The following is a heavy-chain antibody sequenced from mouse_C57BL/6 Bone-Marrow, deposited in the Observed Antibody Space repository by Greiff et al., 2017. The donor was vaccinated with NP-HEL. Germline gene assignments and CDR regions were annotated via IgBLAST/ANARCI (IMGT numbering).Heavy chain of an antibody. J-gene: IGHJ2*01. CDR2: IYPGSGST. V-gene: IGHV1-55*01. CDR1: VYTFTSYW. Sequence: QVQLQQPGAELVKPGASVKMSCKASVYTFTSYWITWVKQRPGQGLEWIGDIYPGSGSTNYNEKFKSKATLTVDTSSSTAYMQLSSLTSEDSAVYYCARGQLRLDYFDYWGQGTTLTVSS. CDR3: ARGQLRLDYFDY. D-gene: IGHD3-2*02.